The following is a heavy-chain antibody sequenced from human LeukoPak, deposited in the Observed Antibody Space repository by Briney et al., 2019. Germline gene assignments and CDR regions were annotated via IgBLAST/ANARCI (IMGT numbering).Heavy chain of an antibody. CDR3: ARGFCTGSTCYHYWYFDL. V-gene: IGHV1-69*05. CDR2: IIPSFGTT. Sequence: ASVKVSCKASGGTFSSFAINWLRQAPGQGLEWVGWIIPSFGTTNHAQRFRERVTISTDDSTGTAYMEMRSLTSEDTATYYCARGFCTGSTCYHYWYFDLWGRGTLVTVSA. D-gene: IGHD1-14*01. J-gene: IGHJ2*01. CDR1: GGTFSSFA.